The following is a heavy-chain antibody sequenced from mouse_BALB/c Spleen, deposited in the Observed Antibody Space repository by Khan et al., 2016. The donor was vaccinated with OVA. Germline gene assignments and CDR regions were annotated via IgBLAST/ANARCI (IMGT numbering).Heavy chain of an antibody. CDR3: ARSNYVGYTIAY. D-gene: IGHD1-2*01. CDR2: IYPGSGNT. V-gene: IGHV1-76*01. CDR1: GYTFTDYY. J-gene: IGHJ3*01. Sequence: QVQLQQSGAELARPGASVKLSCKASGYTFTDYYINWVKQRTGQGLEWIGAIYPGSGNTYYNEKFKGKATLTADQSSTTASMPLSSLTSEDSAVYFCARSNYVGYTIAYWGQGTLVTVSA.